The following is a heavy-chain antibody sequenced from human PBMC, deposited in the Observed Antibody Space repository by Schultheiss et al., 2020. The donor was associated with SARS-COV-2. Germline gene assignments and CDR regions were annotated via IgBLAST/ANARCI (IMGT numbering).Heavy chain of an antibody. V-gene: IGHV4-59*11. CDR2: IYYSGST. CDR1: GGSISTHC. D-gene: IGHD3-10*01. Sequence: SETLSLSSSVSGGSISTHCWSWIRQPPGKGLEWIGYIYYSGSTNYNPSLKSRVTISVDTSKNQFSLKLSSVTAADTAVYYCARVSYYGSGSYGYYYYMDVWGKGTTVTVSS. J-gene: IGHJ6*03. CDR3: ARVSYYGSGSYGYYYYMDV.